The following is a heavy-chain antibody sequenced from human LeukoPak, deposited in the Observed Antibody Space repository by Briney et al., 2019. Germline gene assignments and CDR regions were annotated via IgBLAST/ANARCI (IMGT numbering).Heavy chain of an antibody. CDR2: IIPIFGTA. V-gene: IGHV1-69*13. CDR1: GGTFSSYA. Sequence: SVKVSCKASGGTFSSYAISWVRQAPGQGLEWMGGIIPIFGTANYAQKFQGRVTITADESTSTAYMELSSLRSEDTAVYYCARGPITMVRGVINIHYYYYMDVWGKGTTVTISS. CDR3: ARGPITMVRGVINIHYYYYMDV. J-gene: IGHJ6*03. D-gene: IGHD3-10*01.